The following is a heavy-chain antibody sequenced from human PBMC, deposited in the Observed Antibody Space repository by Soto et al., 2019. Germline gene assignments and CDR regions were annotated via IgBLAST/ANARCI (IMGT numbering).Heavy chain of an antibody. CDR1: GGSISSTYY. J-gene: IGHJ4*02. V-gene: IGHV4-39*01. CDR2: IHYSGSA. CDR3: ARHYRSGWYFFDY. D-gene: IGHD6-19*01. Sequence: SETLSLTCTVSGGSISSTYYWGWIRQPLGKGLEWIGSIHYSGSAHYNPSLKSRDTISVDTSKNQFSLKLSSVTAADTAVYYCARHYRSGWYFFDYWGQGTLVTVSS.